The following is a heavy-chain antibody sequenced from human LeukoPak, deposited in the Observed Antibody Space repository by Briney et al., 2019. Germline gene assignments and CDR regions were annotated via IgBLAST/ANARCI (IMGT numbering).Heavy chain of an antibody. Sequence: GRSLRLFCAAFGFTFSSYAVHWVRQAPGKGLGVVAVISYDGSNKYYADFVKSRFTISSRNSKNTLYLQINSRRAEDTAVYYCARAARYYYDSISDSFDIWGQGTMVTVSS. CDR3: ARAARYYYDSISDSFDI. CDR2: ISYDGSNK. CDR1: GFTFSSYA. V-gene: IGHV3-30*04. D-gene: IGHD3-22*01. J-gene: IGHJ3*02.